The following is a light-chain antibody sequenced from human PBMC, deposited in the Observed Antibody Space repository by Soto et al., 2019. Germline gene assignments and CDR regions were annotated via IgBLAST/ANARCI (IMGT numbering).Light chain of an antibody. CDR3: QQYNNWPGT. V-gene: IGKV3-15*01. CDR2: GAS. CDR1: QSVSSN. Sequence: EIVMTQSPATLSVSPGERATLSCRASQSVSSNLAWYQQKPGQAPRLLIYGASTRATGIPARFSGSGSGTEFTLTISSLQSEDVADYYCQQYNNWPGTFGQGTKLEIK. J-gene: IGKJ2*01.